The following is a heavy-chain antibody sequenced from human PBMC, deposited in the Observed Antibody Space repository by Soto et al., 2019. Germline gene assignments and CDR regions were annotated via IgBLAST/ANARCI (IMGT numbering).Heavy chain of an antibody. CDR2: ISWNSGSI. Sequence: EVQLVESGGGLVQPGRSLRLSCAASGFTFDDYVMHWVRQAPGKGLEWVSGISWNSGSIGYADSVKGRFTISRDNAKNSLYLQMNSLRAEDTALYYCAKGGGAYSSSWYYYWGQGTLVTVSS. J-gene: IGHJ4*02. CDR3: AKGGGAYSSSWYYY. CDR1: GFTFDDYV. D-gene: IGHD6-13*01. V-gene: IGHV3-9*01.